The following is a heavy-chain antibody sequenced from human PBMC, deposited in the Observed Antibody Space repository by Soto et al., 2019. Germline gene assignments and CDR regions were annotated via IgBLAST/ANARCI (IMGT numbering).Heavy chain of an antibody. D-gene: IGHD1-26*01. CDR1: GDSFNDYY. CDR3: AGESGRATATVDNDSFYMDV. CDR2: INPNGGVT. V-gene: IGHV1-2*02. Sequence: ASVKVSCKTSGDSFNDYYIHWVRQAPGQGLEWMGWINPNGGVTKYAQKFQGRVTVTRDTSIRTVYLELSSLRSDDTAVYYCAGESGRATATVDNDSFYMDVWGKGTTVTVAS. J-gene: IGHJ6*03.